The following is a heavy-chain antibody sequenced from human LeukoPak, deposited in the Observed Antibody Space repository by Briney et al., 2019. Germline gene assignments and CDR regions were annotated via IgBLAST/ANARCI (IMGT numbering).Heavy chain of an antibody. D-gene: IGHD3-10*01. V-gene: IGHV3-9*01. J-gene: IGHJ4*02. CDR1: GFTFDDYA. Sequence: GRSLRLSCAASGFTFDDYAMHWVRQAPGKGLEWVSGISWNSGSIGYADSVKGRFTISRDNAKNSLYLQMNSLRAEDTALYYCARGHYGSGSYPDYWGQGTLVTVSS. CDR3: ARGHYGSGSYPDY. CDR2: ISWNSGSI.